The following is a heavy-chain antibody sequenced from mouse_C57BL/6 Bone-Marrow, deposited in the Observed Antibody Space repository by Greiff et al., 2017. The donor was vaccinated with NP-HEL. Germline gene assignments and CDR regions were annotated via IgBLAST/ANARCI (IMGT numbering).Heavy chain of an antibody. CDR2: IDPSDSYT. Sequence: QVQLQQPGAELVRPGTSVKLSCKASGYTFTSYWMHWVKQRPGQGLEWIGVIDPSDSYTNYNQKFKGKATLTVDTSSSTAYMQLSSLTSEDSAVYYCATLLRGDYWGKGTTVTVSS. V-gene: IGHV1-59*01. CDR3: ATLLRGDY. D-gene: IGHD1-1*01. J-gene: IGHJ4*01. CDR1: GYTFTSYW.